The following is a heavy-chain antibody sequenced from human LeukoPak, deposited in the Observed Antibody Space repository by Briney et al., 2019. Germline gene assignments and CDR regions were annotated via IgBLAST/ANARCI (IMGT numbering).Heavy chain of an antibody. J-gene: IGHJ4*02. CDR1: GYTFTSYG. CDR2: ISAYNGNT. Sequence: GASVKVSCKASGYTFTSYGISWVRQAPGQGLEWMGWISAYNGNTNYAQKLQGRVTMTTDTSTSTAYMELRSLRSDDTAVYYCARGWAHEYYDFWSGYREPDYWGQGTLVTVSS. D-gene: IGHD3-3*01. CDR3: ARGWAHEYYDFWSGYREPDY. V-gene: IGHV1-18*01.